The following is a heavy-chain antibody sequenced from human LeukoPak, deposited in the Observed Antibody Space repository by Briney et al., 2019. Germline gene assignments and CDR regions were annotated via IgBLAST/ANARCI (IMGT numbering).Heavy chain of an antibody. D-gene: IGHD1-26*01. CDR3: ARVSTYSAIDY. Sequence: GGSLRLSCAASGFTFSSYWMHWVRQGPGKGLVWVSRINSDGSSTSYADSVKGRFTISRDNAKNTLYLQMNSLRAEDTAVYYCARVSTYSAIDYWGQGTLVTVSS. CDR1: GFTFSSYW. CDR2: INSDGSST. J-gene: IGHJ4*02. V-gene: IGHV3-74*01.